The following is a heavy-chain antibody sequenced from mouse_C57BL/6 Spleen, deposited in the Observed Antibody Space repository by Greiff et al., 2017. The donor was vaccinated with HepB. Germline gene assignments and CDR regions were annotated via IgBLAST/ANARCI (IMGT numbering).Heavy chain of an antibody. J-gene: IGHJ2*01. CDR3: ASRGYLAGTGTFDY. CDR1: GYTFTDYY. V-gene: IGHV1-26*01. Sequence: EVQLQQSGPELVKPGASVKISCKASGYTFTDYYMNWVKQSHGKSLEWIGDINPNNGGTSYNQKFKGKATLTVDKSSSTAYMELRSLTSEDSAVYYCASRGYLAGTGTFDYWGQGTTLTVSS. CDR2: INPNNGGT. D-gene: IGHD4-1*01.